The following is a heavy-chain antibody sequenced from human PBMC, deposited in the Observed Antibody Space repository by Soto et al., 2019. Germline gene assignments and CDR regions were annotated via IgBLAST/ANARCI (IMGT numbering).Heavy chain of an antibody. Sequence: QVQLVESGGGVVQPGRSLRLSCAASGFSFSSYGMHWVRQAPGKGLEWVAVILDDGSDKDYTDAVKGRFTISRDNSKNTLYLEMNSLRAEDTDVYYCARDDDYGDNGLDYWGHGTLVTVSS. J-gene: IGHJ4*01. CDR3: ARDDDYGDNGLDY. D-gene: IGHD4-17*01. CDR2: ILDDGSDK. V-gene: IGHV3-33*01. CDR1: GFSFSSYG.